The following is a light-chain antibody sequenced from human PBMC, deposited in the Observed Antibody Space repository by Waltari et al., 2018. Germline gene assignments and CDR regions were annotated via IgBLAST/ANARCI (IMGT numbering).Light chain of an antibody. Sequence: QSALTQPASVSGSPGQSITISCTGTSSDVGFYNYVSWYQQHPGKAPKRMIYGVSGRPAGVSNRFSGSKSGNTASRTISGLQAEDEADYYCNSYAGSSSWVFGGGTKLTVL. CDR2: GVS. V-gene: IGLV2-14*01. CDR3: NSYAGSSSWV. J-gene: IGLJ3*02. CDR1: SSDVGFYNY.